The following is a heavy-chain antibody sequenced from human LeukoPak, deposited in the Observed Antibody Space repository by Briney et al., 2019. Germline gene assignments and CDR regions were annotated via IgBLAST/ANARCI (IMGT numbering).Heavy chain of an antibody. J-gene: IGHJ4*02. V-gene: IGHV4-4*07. CDR2: IYTSGST. CDR3: ARDKPQYNRDYYFLDS. Sequence: PSETLSLTCTVSGGSISSFYWSWIRQPAGKGLEWIGRIYTSGSTDYNPSVKSRVTISADASKNQFSLRLTSVTAADTAVYYCARDKPQYNRDYYFLDSWGQGTLVTVSS. D-gene: IGHD3/OR15-3a*01. CDR1: GGSISSFY.